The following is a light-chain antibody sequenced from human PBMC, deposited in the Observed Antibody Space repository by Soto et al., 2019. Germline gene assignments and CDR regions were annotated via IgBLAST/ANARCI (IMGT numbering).Light chain of an antibody. CDR3: ATWDDSLSVV. Sequence: QSVLTQPPSASGTPGQRVTISCSGSSSNIGGNYVYWYQQFPGTAPKLLIFRNNQRPSGVPDRFSGSKAGTSASLASSGLRSEDEADYYCATWDDSLSVVFGGGTTLTVL. CDR2: RNN. CDR1: SSNIGGNY. J-gene: IGLJ2*01. V-gene: IGLV1-47*02.